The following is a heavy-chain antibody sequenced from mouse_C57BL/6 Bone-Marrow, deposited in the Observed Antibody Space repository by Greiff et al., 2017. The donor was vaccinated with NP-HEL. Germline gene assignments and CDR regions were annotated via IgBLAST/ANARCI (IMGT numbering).Heavy chain of an antibody. CDR1: GFTFSSYG. CDR3: ARHRAMITTVDY. D-gene: IGHD2-4*01. Sequence: EVKLVESGGDLVKPGGSLKLSCAASGFTFSSYGMSWVRQTPDKRLEWVATISSGGSYTYYPDSVKGRFTISSDNAKNTLYLQMSSLKSEDTAMYYCARHRAMITTVDYWGQGTTLTVSS. CDR2: ISSGGSYT. J-gene: IGHJ2*01. V-gene: IGHV5-6*01.